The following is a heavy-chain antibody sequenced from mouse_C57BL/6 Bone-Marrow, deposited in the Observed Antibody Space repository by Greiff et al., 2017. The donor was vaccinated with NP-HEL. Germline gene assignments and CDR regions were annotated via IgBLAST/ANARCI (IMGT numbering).Heavy chain of an antibody. CDR2: INPGSGGT. Sequence: QVQLKQSGAELVRPGTSVKVSCKASGYAFTNYLIEWVKQRPGQGLEWIGVINPGSGGTNYNETFKGKATLTADKTSSTAYMQLSSLTSEDSAVYFCARVEGGGFDYWGQGTTLTVSS. V-gene: IGHV1-54*01. CDR1: GYAFTNYL. CDR3: ARVEGGGFDY. J-gene: IGHJ2*01.